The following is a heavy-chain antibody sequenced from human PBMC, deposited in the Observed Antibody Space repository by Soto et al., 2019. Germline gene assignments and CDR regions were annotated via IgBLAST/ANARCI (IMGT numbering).Heavy chain of an antibody. CDR1: GVTFNSYW. CDR2: INQDGSDK. CDR3: AGALRVSARQKGY. J-gene: IGHJ4*02. Sequence: GGSLTLSCAASGVTFNSYWGNWVRQAPGKGLEWVANINQDGSDKYYVDSVKGRFTISRDNVKNSLFLQLNSLRAEDTAVYYCAGALRVSARQKGYWGQGILFPVS. D-gene: IGHD6-6*01. V-gene: IGHV3-7*03.